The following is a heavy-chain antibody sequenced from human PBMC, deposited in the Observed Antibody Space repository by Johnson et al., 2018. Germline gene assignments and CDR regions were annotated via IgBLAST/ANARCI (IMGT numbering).Heavy chain of an antibody. CDR1: GFTFGDYA. Sequence: EVQLVETGGGLVQPGRSLRLSCTASGFTFGDYAMSWFRQAPGKGLEWVGFIRSNAYGGTTEYAASVKGRFTISRDDSKSIAYLQMNSLKTEDTAVYYCTKTCGGDCYYFQHWGQGTLVTVSS. CDR3: TKTCGGDCYYFQH. J-gene: IGHJ1*01. V-gene: IGHV3-49*03. D-gene: IGHD2-21*02. CDR2: IRSNAYGGTT.